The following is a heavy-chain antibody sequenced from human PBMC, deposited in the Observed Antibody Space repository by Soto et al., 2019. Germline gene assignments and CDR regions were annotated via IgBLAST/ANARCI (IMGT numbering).Heavy chain of an antibody. Sequence: QVQLQESGPGLVKPSQTLSLTCSVSGGSISSGGYYWSWIRQPPGKGLEWIGYIYYSANTHYNPSLKGRVSISADTSKNQFSLNLSSVNAAATAVYYCARSGGNSYYYGMDVWGQGTTVTVSS. J-gene: IGHJ6*02. V-gene: IGHV4-31*02. CDR3: ARSGGNSYYYGMDV. D-gene: IGHD3-10*01. CDR2: IYYSANT. CDR1: GGSISSGGYY.